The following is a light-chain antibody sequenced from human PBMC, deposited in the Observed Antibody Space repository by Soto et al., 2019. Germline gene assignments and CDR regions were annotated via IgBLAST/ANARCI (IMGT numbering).Light chain of an antibody. CDR3: CSYAGTYTFYV. CDR1: SSDVGGYDL. Sequence: QSALAQPRSVSESPGQSVTISCTGTSSDVGGYDLVSWYQQHPGKAPKLMTYDVTKRPSGVPDRFSGSRSGNTASLTISGLQAEDDADYYCCSYAGTYTFYVFGTGTKLTVL. J-gene: IGLJ1*01. CDR2: DVT. V-gene: IGLV2-11*01.